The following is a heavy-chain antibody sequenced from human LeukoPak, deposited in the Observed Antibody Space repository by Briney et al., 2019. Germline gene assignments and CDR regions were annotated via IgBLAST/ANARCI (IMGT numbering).Heavy chain of an antibody. D-gene: IGHD3-10*01. CDR3: ARVRGYYYGSGSYYNYFDY. V-gene: IGHV4-34*01. CDR2: INHSGST. Sequence: SETLSLTCAVYGGSFSGYYWSWIRQPPGKGLEWIGEINHSGSTNYNPSLKSRVTISVDTSKNQFSLKLSSVTAADTAVYYCARVRGYYYGSGSYYNYFDYWGQGTLVTVSS. CDR1: GGSFSGYY. J-gene: IGHJ4*02.